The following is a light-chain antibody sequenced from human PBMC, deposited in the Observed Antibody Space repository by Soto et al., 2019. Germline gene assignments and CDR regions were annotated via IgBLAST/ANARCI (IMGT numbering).Light chain of an antibody. CDR2: GAS. CDR1: QSVSSN. Sequence: EIVMTQSPATLSVSPGERATLSCLASQSVSSNLAWYQQKPGQAPRLLIYGASTSATGIPARFSGSGSGTEFTLTISSLQSEDFAAYYCQQYNNWPQTFGQGTKLEIK. V-gene: IGKV3-15*01. CDR3: QQYNNWPQT. J-gene: IGKJ2*01.